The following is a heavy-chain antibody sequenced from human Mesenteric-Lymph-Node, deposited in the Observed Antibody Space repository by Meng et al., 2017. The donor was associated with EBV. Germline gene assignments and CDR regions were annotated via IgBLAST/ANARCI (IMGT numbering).Heavy chain of an antibody. J-gene: IGHJ4*02. CDR2: INHSGST. Sequence: QLQESLPGLVKTSDTLPLSFTVSGGSISSGGYYWRWIRQPPGKGLEWIGEINHSGSTNYNPSLKSRVTISVDTSKNQFSLKLSSVTAADTAVYYCARVSLIWGGAALWGQGTLVTVSS. D-gene: IGHD3-16*01. CDR1: GGSISSGGYY. V-gene: IGHV4-39*07. CDR3: ARVSLIWGGAAL.